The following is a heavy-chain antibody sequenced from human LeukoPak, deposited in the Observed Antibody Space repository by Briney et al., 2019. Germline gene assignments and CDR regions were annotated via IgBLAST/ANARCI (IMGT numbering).Heavy chain of an antibody. CDR3: ARDGDIVVMDY. Sequence: GGSLRLSCAASGFTFSSYGMHWVRQAPGKGLEWVAVIWYDGSNKYYADSVKGRFTISRDNSKNTLYLQMNCLRAEDTAVYYCARDGDIVVMDYWGQGTLVTVSS. CDR1: GFTFSSYG. V-gene: IGHV3-33*01. CDR2: IWYDGSNK. D-gene: IGHD2-15*01. J-gene: IGHJ4*02.